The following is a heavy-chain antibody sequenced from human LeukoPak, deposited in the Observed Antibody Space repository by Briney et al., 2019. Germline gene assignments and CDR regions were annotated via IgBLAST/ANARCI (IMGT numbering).Heavy chain of an antibody. CDR1: GFTVNSNY. J-gene: IGHJ4*02. V-gene: IGHV3-53*01. CDR2: IYSGGST. Sequence: PGGSLRLSCAASGFTVNSNYMSWVRQAPGEGLEWVSIIYSGGSTYYADSVKGRLTISRDNSKNTLYLQMNSLRADDTAVYYCAKRLGDWGQGTLVTVSS. D-gene: IGHD3-10*01. CDR3: AKRLGD.